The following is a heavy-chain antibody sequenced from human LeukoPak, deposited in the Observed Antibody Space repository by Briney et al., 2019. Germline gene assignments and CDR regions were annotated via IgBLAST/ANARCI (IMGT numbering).Heavy chain of an antibody. Sequence: PGGSLRLSCAASGFTFSSYWMSWVRQAPGKGLGWVANIKQDGSEKYYADSVKGRFTISRDNAKNSLYLRMNSLRAEDTAVYYCARCKGSSGLDYYYYGMDVWGQGTTVTVSS. V-gene: IGHV3-7*03. J-gene: IGHJ6*02. CDR3: ARCKGSSGLDYYYYGMDV. D-gene: IGHD6-19*01. CDR2: IKQDGSEK. CDR1: GFTFSSYW.